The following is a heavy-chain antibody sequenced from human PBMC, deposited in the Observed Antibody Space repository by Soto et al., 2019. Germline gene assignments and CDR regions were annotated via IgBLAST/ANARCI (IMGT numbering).Heavy chain of an antibody. J-gene: IGHJ6*02. Sequence: EVQLVESGGGLVQPGGSLRLSCAASGFTFSSYWMSWVRQAPGKGLEWVANIKQDGSEKYYVDSVKGRFTISRDNAKNSLYLQMNSLRAGDTAVYYCASDTVYYGMDVWGQGTTVTVSS. V-gene: IGHV3-7*01. CDR1: GFTFSSYW. CDR2: IKQDGSEK. CDR3: ASDTVYYGMDV. D-gene: IGHD4-17*01.